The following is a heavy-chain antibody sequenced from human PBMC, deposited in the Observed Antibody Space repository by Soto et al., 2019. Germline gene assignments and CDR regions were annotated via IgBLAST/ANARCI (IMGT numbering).Heavy chain of an antibody. CDR2: ISGSGGST. J-gene: IGHJ5*02. Sequence: VGSLRLSCAASVFTFSSYAMSCVRHSPGKWLEWVSAISGSGGSTYYADSVKGRFTISRDNSKNTLYLQMNSLRAEDTAVYYCAKDFTFDMLTGSGWKRGSPYWFEGWGQGTLVIVS. CDR1: VFTFSSYA. V-gene: IGHV3-23*01. D-gene: IGHD3-9*01. CDR3: AKDFTFDMLTGSGWKRGSPYWFEG.